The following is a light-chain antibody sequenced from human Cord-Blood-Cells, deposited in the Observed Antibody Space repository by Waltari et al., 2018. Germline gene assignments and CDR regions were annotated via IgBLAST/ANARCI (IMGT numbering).Light chain of an antibody. V-gene: IGLV2-8*01. CDR2: EVS. CDR1: SSDVGGYNY. J-gene: IGLJ3*02. Sequence: QSALTQPPSASGSPGQSVTISCTGTSSDVGGYNYVSWYQQHPGKAPKLMIYEVSKRPPGVPYRFSGSKSGNPASLTVSGLQAEDEADYYCSSYAGSNNLVFGGGTKLTVL. CDR3: SSYAGSNNLV.